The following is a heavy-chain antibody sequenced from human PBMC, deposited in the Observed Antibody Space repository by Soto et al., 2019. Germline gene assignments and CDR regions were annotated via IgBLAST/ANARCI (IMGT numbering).Heavy chain of an antibody. Sequence: ASVKVSCKASGYTFTNYGLNWVRQAPGQGLEWMGWISAYNGYTNYAQKLQGRVTMTTDTSTSTAYMELRSLRSDDTAVYYCARPYGGYGIDVWGQGTTVTVSS. CDR1: GYTFTNYG. V-gene: IGHV1-18*04. CDR2: ISAYNGYT. D-gene: IGHD3-10*01. CDR3: ARPYGGYGIDV. J-gene: IGHJ6*02.